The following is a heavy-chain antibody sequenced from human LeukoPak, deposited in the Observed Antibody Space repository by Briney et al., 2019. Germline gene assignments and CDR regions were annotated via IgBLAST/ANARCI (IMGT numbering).Heavy chain of an antibody. CDR1: GFTFSSSA. Sequence: GGSLRLSCAASGFTFSSSAMSWVRQAPGEGLEWVSTISDSGNRTYYADSVKGRFTISRDNAKNSLYLQMNSLRAEDTAVYYCARDLHIAARPGWFDPWGQGTLVTVSS. V-gene: IGHV3-23*01. J-gene: IGHJ5*02. CDR3: ARDLHIAARPGWFDP. CDR2: ISDSGNRT. D-gene: IGHD6-6*01.